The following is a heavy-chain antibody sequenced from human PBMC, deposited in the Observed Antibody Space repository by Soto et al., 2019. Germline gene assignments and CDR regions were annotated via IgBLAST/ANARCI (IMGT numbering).Heavy chain of an antibody. J-gene: IGHJ4*01. CDR3: ANSYAGLDNYFAY. D-gene: IGHD2-2*01. CDR1: GFTFSSYG. Sequence: QVQLVESGGGVVQPGRSLRLSCAASGFTFSSYGMHWVRQAPGKGLEWVSVISYDGSNKYYADSVKGRFTISRDNSKNTLYLQMNTLRAEDTAVYYRANSYAGLDNYFAYWGHGTLVTFAS. V-gene: IGHV3-30*18. CDR2: ISYDGSNK.